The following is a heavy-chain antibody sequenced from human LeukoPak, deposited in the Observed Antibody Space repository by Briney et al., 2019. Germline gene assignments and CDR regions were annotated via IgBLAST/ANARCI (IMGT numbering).Heavy chain of an antibody. Sequence: GGSLRLSCVASGFSFSSYGMHWVRQAPGKGPEWVAVISSSEDAKIYADSVKGRFTISRDNSKNTLYLQMDSLRYEDTALYYCANYDFWSGPTWGQGTLVTVSS. J-gene: IGHJ5*02. CDR3: ANYDFWSGPT. CDR2: ISSSEDAK. V-gene: IGHV3-30*18. CDR1: GFSFSSYG. D-gene: IGHD3-3*01.